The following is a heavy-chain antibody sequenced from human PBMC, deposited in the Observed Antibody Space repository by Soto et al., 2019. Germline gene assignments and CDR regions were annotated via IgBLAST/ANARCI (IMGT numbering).Heavy chain of an antibody. CDR2: IYYSGST. Sequence: SETLSLTCTVSGGSVNSGSYYWSWIRQSPGKGLEWIGYIYYSGSTNSNPSLKSRVTISLDTSKNQFSLKLSSVTAADTAVYYCARDSSMTYYYGMDVWGQGTTVTVSS. V-gene: IGHV4-61*01. CDR3: ARDSSMTYYYGMDV. J-gene: IGHJ6*02. CDR1: GGSVNSGSYY.